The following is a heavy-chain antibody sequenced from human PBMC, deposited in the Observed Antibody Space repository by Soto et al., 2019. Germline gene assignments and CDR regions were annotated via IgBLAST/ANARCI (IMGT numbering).Heavy chain of an antibody. J-gene: IGHJ4*02. CDR2: ISSSSSYI. CDR3: ARDFLRFGDTAMAPVEY. CDR1: GFTFSSYS. V-gene: IGHV3-21*01. D-gene: IGHD5-18*01. Sequence: EVQLVESGGGLVKPGGSLRLSCAASGFTFSSYSMNWVRQAPGKGLEWVSSISSSSSYIYYADSVKGRFTISRDNAKNSLYLQMNSLRAEDTAVYYCARDFLRFGDTAMAPVEYWGQGTLVTVSS.